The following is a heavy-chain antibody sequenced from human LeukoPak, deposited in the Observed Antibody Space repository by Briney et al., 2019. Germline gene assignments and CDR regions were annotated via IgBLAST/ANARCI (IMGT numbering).Heavy chain of an antibody. J-gene: IGHJ6*02. CDR3: ARRNIAAAGYGMDV. V-gene: IGHV3-13*01. D-gene: IGHD6-13*01. CDR1: GFTFSSYD. CDR2: IGTAGDT. Sequence: PGGSLRLSCAASGFTFSSYDMHWVRQATGKGLEWVSAIGTAGDTYYPGSVKGRFTISRENAKNSLYLQMNSLRAGDTAVYYCARRNIAAAGYGMDVWGQGTTVTVSS.